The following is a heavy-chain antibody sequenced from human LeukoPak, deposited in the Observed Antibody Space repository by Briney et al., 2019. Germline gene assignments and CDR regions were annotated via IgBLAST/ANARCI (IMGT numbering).Heavy chain of an antibody. D-gene: IGHD3-10*01. Sequence: SETLSLTCAVYGGSFSGYYWSWIRQPPGKGLEWIGEINHSGSTNYNPSLKSRVTISVDTSKNQFSLKLSSVTAADTAVYYCARGNYYGSVSYGDAFDIWGQGTMVTVSS. V-gene: IGHV4-34*01. J-gene: IGHJ3*02. CDR1: GGSFSGYY. CDR3: ARGNYYGSVSYGDAFDI. CDR2: INHSGST.